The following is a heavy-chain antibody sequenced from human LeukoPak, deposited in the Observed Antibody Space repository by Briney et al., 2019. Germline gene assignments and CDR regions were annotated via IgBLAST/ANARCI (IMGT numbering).Heavy chain of an antibody. Sequence: PGGSLRLSCAASGFTFNNAWMNWVRQAPGMGLEWVGRIKSKNVGGTTDYAAPVKGRFTISRDDSKNTVYLQMNSLKIEDTAVYYCTSHAAFDPWGQGTLVTVSS. CDR3: TSHAAFDP. CDR1: GFTFNNAW. V-gene: IGHV3-15*01. CDR2: IKSKNVGGTT. J-gene: IGHJ5*02.